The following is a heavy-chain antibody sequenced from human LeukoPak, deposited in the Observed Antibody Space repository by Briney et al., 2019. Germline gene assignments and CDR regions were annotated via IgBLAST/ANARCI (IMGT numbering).Heavy chain of an antibody. CDR2: IKKDGSEK. Sequence: GGSLRLSCAASGFTFSSYWMSWVRQAPGKGLEWVANIKKDGSEKYYVDSVKGRFTISRDNAKSSLYLQMNSLRAEDTAVYYCAKRGGAGRSAFDIWGQGTMVTVSS. J-gene: IGHJ3*02. CDR1: GFTFSSYW. CDR3: AKRGGAGRSAFDI. V-gene: IGHV3-7*05. D-gene: IGHD3-16*01.